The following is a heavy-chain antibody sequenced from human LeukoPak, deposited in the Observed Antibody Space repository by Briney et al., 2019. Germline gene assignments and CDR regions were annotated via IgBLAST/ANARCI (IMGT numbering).Heavy chain of an antibody. J-gene: IGHJ4*02. CDR2: ISGSGGST. Sequence: GWSLRLSSAASGFTFSSYAMSWVRQAPGKGLEWVSGISGSGGSTYYEASLKGRFTISRDTSKNTLYLQLNSLTAADTAVYYCAKDHRAFSYVYSDYWGGGTVVTVSS. D-gene: IGHD5-18*01. CDR1: GFTFSSYA. V-gene: IGHV3-23*01. CDR3: AKDHRAFSYVYSDY.